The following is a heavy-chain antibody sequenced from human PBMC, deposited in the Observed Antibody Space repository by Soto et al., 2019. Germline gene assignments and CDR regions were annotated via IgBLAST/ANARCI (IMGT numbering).Heavy chain of an antibody. CDR2: IYSSGST. D-gene: IGHD3-22*01. Sequence: SVPQSLTSTVSGGSIITYYCRWIRKPPGKGLEWIEYIYSSGSTNYNPSLKLRVTISVDTSQNQFSLKLSSVTAADTAVYYFSIMVSGDYCGAPLYFAYWGKGTLVTVSS. CDR3: SIMVSGDYCGAPLYFAY. CDR1: GGSIITYY. V-gene: IGHV4-59*01. J-gene: IGHJ4*02.